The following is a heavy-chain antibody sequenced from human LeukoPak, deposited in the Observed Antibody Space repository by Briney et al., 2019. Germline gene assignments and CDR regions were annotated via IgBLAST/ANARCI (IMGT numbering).Heavy chain of an antibody. D-gene: IGHD1-7*01. CDR2: ISVSGGST. J-gene: IGHJ4*02. V-gene: IGHV3-23*01. CDR1: GFTFSTYA. CDR3: AKAKYITGTTLGFDY. Sequence: GGSLRLSCAASGFTFSTYAMNWVRQAPGKGLEWVSAISVSGGSTYYADSVKGRFTISRDNSKNTLYLQMDSLRAEDTAVYYCAKAKYITGTTLGFDYWGQGTLVTVSS.